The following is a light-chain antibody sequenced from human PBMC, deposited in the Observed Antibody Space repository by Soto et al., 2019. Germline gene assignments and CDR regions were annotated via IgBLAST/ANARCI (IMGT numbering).Light chain of an antibody. V-gene: IGLV2-14*01. J-gene: IGLJ1*01. CDR2: EVI. CDR3: TSYTTSRTPV. Sequence: QSVLTQPASVSESPGQSITISCTGTSSDVGGYNYVSWYQQHPGKAPKLLIYEVISRPSGVSARFSGSKSGNTASLTISGLQAEDEADYYCTSYTTSRTPVFGTGTKVTVL. CDR1: SSDVGGYNY.